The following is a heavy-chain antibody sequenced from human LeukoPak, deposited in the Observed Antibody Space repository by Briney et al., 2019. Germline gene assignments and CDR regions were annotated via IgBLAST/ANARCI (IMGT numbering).Heavy chain of an antibody. CDR1: GFTFSSYW. V-gene: IGHV3-74*01. CDR2: INSDGSST. J-gene: IGHJ4*02. CDR3: ARDRVDITFDY. D-gene: IGHD5-12*01. Sequence: GRSLRFSCAASGFTFSSYWMHWVRQAPGKGLVWVSRINSDGSSTSYADSVKGRFTISRDNAKNTLYLQMNSLRAEDTAVYYCARDRVDITFDYWGQGTLVTVSS.